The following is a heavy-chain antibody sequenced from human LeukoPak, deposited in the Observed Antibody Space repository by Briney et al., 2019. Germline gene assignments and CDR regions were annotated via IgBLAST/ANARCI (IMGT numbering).Heavy chain of an antibody. CDR2: IKQDGSEK. J-gene: IGHJ4*02. V-gene: IGHV3-7*01. CDR3: ARARGSGCLDY. CDR1: GFTFSGYW. D-gene: IGHD6-19*01. Sequence: PGGSLRLSCAASGFTFSGYWVSWVRQAPGKGLEWVANIKQDGSEKYYVDSVKGRFTISRDNAKNSLYLQMNSLRAEDTAVYYCARARGSGCLDYWGQGTLVTVSS.